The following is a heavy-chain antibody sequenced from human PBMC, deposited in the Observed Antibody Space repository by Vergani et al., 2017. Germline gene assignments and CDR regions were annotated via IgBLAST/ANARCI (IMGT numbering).Heavy chain of an antibody. CDR3: AKDRSIAAPYFDY. V-gene: IGHV3-30*02. CDR2: IRYDGSNK. Sequence: QVQLVESGGGVVQPGGSLRLSCAASGFTFSSSGMHWVRQAPGKGLEWVAFIRYDGSNKYYADSVKGRFTISRDNSKNTLYLQMNSLRAEDTAVYYCAKDRSIAAPYFDYWGQGTLVTVSS. D-gene: IGHD6-6*01. J-gene: IGHJ4*02. CDR1: GFTFSSSG.